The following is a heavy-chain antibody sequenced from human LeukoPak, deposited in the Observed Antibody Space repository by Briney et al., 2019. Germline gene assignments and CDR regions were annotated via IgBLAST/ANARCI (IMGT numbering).Heavy chain of an antibody. Sequence: PGGSLRLSCAASGFTFSAYSMNWVRQAPGKGLEWVSSISSSSSYIYYADSVKGRFTISRDNAKSSLYLQMNSLRAEDTAVYYCARDLEEYCSGGSCSLFDYWGQGTLVTVSS. D-gene: IGHD2-15*01. CDR1: GFTFSAYS. V-gene: IGHV3-21*01. CDR2: ISSSSSYI. J-gene: IGHJ4*02. CDR3: ARDLEEYCSGGSCSLFDY.